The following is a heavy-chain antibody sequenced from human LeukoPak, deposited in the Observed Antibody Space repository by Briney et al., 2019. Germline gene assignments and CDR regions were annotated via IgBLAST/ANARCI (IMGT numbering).Heavy chain of an antibody. D-gene: IGHD4-17*01. J-gene: IGHJ4*02. Sequence: GASLRLSCAASGXTFSPFGVNWVRQAPGKGLEWVSSISSSSSYIYYADSVKGRFTISRDNAKNSLYLQMNSLRAEDTAVYYCARLTTTVTTPFDYWGQGTLVTVSS. CDR3: ARLTTTVTTPFDY. CDR2: ISSSSSYI. CDR1: GXTFSPFG. V-gene: IGHV3-21*01.